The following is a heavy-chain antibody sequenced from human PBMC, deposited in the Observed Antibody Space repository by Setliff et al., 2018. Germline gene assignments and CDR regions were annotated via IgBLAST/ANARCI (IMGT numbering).Heavy chain of an antibody. Sequence: PSETLSLTCTVSGGSISSSSYYWGWIRQPPGKGLEWIGSIYYSGSTYYNPSLKSRVTISVDTSKNQFSLKLSSVTAADTAVYYCAGLYYYGSGSYPAPIDYWGQGTLVTV. CDR1: GGSISSSSYY. J-gene: IGHJ4*02. D-gene: IGHD3-10*01. CDR2: IYYSGST. V-gene: IGHV4-39*01. CDR3: AGLYYYGSGSYPAPIDY.